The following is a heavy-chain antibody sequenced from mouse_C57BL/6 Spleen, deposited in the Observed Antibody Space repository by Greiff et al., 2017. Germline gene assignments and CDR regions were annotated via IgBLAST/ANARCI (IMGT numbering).Heavy chain of an antibody. V-gene: IGHV5-16*01. CDR1: GFTFSDYY. J-gene: IGHJ3*01. CDR3: ARVYDYGWFAY. D-gene: IGHD2-4*01. Sequence: EVQLVESEGGLVQPGRSMKLSCTASGFTFSDYYMAWVRQVPEKGLEWVANINYDGSSTYYLDSLKSRFIISRDNAKNILYLQMSSLKSEDTATYYCARVYDYGWFAYWGQGTLVTVSA. CDR2: INYDGSST.